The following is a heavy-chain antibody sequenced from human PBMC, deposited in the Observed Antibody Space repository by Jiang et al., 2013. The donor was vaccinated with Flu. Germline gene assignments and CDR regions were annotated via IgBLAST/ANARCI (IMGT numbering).Heavy chain of an antibody. Sequence: GSGLVKPSQTLSLTCTVSGGSISSGGYYWSWIRQHPGKGLEWIGYIYYSGSTYYNPSLKSRVTISVDTSKNQFSLKLSSVTAADTAVYYCARIKQLVFERYGMDVVGPRATVTVSS. V-gene: IGHV4-31*03. CDR3: ARIKQLVFERYGMDV. D-gene: IGHD6-6*01. CDR2: IYYSGST. CDR1: GGSISSGGYY. J-gene: IGHJ6*02.